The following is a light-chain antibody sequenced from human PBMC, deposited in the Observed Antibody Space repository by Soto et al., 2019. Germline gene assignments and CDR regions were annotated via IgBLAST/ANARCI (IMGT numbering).Light chain of an antibody. J-gene: IGKJ4*01. CDR2: DAS. CDR3: QQRSNWPLN. V-gene: IGKV3-11*01. CDR1: QSVSSY. Sequence: EIVLTQSPATLSLSPGERATLFCRASQSVSSYLAWYQQKPGQPPRLVIYDASNRATGIPARFSGSGSGTDFTLTISSLEPEGFAVYYCQQRSNWPLNFGGGTKVEIK.